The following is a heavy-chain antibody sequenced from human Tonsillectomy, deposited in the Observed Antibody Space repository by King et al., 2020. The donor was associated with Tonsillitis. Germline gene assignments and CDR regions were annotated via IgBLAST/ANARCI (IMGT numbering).Heavy chain of an antibody. CDR2: ISSSSSYT. D-gene: IGHD5-18*01. CDR1: GFTFMDYY. CDR3: ARGGANRGQLWLIY. J-gene: IGHJ4*02. V-gene: IGHV3-11*05. Sequence: VQLVESGGGLVKPGGSLRLSFAASGFTFMDYYMSWIRQAAGKGLEWVSYISSSSSYTNYADSVKGRFTISRDNAKNSLYLQMNSLRAEDTAVYYCARGGANRGQLWLIYWGQGTLVTVSS.